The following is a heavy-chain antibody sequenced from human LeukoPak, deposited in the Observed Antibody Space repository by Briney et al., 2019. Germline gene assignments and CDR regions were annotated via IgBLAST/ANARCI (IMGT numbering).Heavy chain of an antibody. V-gene: IGHV1-18*01. CDR1: GYTFATYG. J-gene: IGHJ4*02. CDR3: AKVAGDRMDH. CDR2: ISANSGKT. Sequence: ASVKVSCKASGYTFATYGFCRVRQAPGHGLEWMGWISANSGKTDYAQKFQGRVTMTTDTSTTTAYMELRSLRPDDTALYFCAKVAGDRMDHWGQGTLLTVSS. D-gene: IGHD6-13*01.